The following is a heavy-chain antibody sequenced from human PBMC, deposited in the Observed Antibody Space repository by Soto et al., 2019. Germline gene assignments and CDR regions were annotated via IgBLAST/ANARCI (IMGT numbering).Heavy chain of an antibody. CDR3: AKMTGITIFGVSDYYYGMDV. J-gene: IGHJ6*02. V-gene: IGHV3-23*01. D-gene: IGHD3-3*01. CDR1: GFTFSSYA. Sequence: PGGSLRLSCAASGFTFSSYAMSWVRQAPGKGLEWVSAISGSGGSTYYADSVKGRFTISRDNSKNTLYLQMNSLRAEDTAVYYCAKMTGITIFGVSDYYYGMDVWGQGTTVTVSS. CDR2: ISGSGGST.